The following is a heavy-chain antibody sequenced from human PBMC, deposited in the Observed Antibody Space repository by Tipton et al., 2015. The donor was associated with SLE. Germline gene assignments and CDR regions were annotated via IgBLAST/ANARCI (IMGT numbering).Heavy chain of an antibody. Sequence: SLRLSCAASGFTFSSYDMYWVRQAPGKGLEWVAFIRYDGTIEYYADSVKGRFTISRDNSKNTLYLQMDSLRAEDTAVYYCAKRMELLDVFDIWGQGTMVTVSS. J-gene: IGHJ3*02. CDR2: IRYDGTIE. V-gene: IGHV3-30*02. CDR3: AKRMELLDVFDI. D-gene: IGHD1-26*01. CDR1: GFTFSSYD.